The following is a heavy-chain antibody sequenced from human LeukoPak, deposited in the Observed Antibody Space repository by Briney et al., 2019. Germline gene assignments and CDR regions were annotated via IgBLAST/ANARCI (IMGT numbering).Heavy chain of an antibody. CDR2: IYSGGST. CDR3: AKVGSSWSTNWFDP. V-gene: IGHV3-66*01. Sequence: GGSLRLSCAASGFTVSSNYMSWVRQAPGKGLEWVSVIYSGGSTYYADSVKGRFTISRDNSKNTLYLQMNSLRAEDTAVYYCAKVGSSWSTNWFDPWGQGTLVTVSS. J-gene: IGHJ5*02. D-gene: IGHD6-13*01. CDR1: GFTVSSNY.